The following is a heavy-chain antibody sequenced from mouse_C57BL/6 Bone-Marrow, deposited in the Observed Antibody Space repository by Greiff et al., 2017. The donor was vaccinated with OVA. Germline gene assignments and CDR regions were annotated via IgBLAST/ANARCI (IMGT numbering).Heavy chain of an antibody. CDR1: GFTFSDAW. J-gene: IGHJ2*01. CDR2: IRNKANNHST. Sequence: EVQLVESGGGLVQPGGSMKLSCAASGFTFSDAWMDWVRQSPEKGLEWVAEIRNKANNHSTYYAESVKGRFTISRDYSKSSVYLQMYSVRAEDTGIYYCTRWLGDYWGQGTTLTVSS. D-gene: IGHD2-3*01. V-gene: IGHV6-6*01. CDR3: TRWLGDY.